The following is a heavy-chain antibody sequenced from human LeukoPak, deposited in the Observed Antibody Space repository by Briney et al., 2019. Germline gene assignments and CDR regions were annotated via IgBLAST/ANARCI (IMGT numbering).Heavy chain of an antibody. CDR1: GYTFTSYA. J-gene: IGHJ4*02. CDR2: INTNTGNP. D-gene: IGHD3-10*01. Sequence: GASVKVSCKASGYTFTSYAMNWVRQAPGQGLEWMGWINTNTGNPTYAQGFTGRFVFSLDTSVSTAYLQISSLKAEDTAVYYCARDHALLYYYGSGSDFDYWGQGTLVTVSS. V-gene: IGHV7-4-1*02. CDR3: ARDHALLYYYGSGSDFDY.